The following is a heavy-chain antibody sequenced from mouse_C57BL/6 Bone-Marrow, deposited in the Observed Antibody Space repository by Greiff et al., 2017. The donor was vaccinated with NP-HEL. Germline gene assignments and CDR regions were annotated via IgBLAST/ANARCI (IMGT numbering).Heavy chain of an antibody. CDR2: SRNKANDYTT. CDR3: ARDYDYDGSHAMDY. CDR1: GFTFSDFY. Sequence: VESGGGLVQSGRSLRLSCATSGFTFSDFYMEWVRQAPGKGLEWIAASRNKANDYTTEYSASVKGRFIVSRDTSQSILYLQMNALRAEDTAIYYCARDYDYDGSHAMDYWGQGTSVTVSS. J-gene: IGHJ4*01. V-gene: IGHV7-1*01. D-gene: IGHD2-4*01.